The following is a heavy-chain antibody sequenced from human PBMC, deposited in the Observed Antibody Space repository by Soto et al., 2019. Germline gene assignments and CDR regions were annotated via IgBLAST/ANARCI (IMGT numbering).Heavy chain of an antibody. Sequence: QITLKESGPTLVKPTQTLTLTCTFSGFSLSTRGVGVGWIRQPPGKALEWLAIIYWDDDKRYSPSLKSRLTFTKDTSKNQVVLTMTNMDPVDTATYYFAHKGGGDRILDYWGQGTLVTVSS. CDR2: IYWDDDK. CDR1: GFSLSTRGVG. CDR3: AHKGGGDRILDY. V-gene: IGHV2-5*02. D-gene: IGHD3-16*01. J-gene: IGHJ4*02.